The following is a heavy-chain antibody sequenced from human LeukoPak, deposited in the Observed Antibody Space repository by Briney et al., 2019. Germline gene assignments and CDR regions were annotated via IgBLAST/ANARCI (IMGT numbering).Heavy chain of an antibody. V-gene: IGHV1-69*05. D-gene: IGHD6-19*01. CDR1: GGTFSSYA. CDR3: AIGPAEIRSGRYYYYYYMDV. J-gene: IGHJ6*03. Sequence: ASVKVSCKASGGTFSSYAISWVRQAPGQGLEWMGRIIPIFGTANYAQKFQGRVTITTDESTSTAYMELSSLRSEDTAVYYCAIGPAEIRSGRYYYYYYMDVWGKGTTVTVSS. CDR2: IIPIFGTA.